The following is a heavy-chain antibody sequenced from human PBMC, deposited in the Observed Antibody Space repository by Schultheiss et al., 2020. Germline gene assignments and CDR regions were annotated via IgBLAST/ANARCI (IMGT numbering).Heavy chain of an antibody. CDR3: ARQPWDKGGMDV. CDR2: IYYSGST. J-gene: IGHJ6*02. CDR1: GGSFSGYY. Sequence: SETLSLTCAVYGGSFSGYYWSWIRQPPGKGLEWIGYIYYSGSTNYNPSLKSRVTISVDKSKNQFSLKLSSVTAADTAVYYCARQPWDKGGMDVWGQGTTVTVSS. D-gene: IGHD1-14*01. V-gene: IGHV4-59*12.